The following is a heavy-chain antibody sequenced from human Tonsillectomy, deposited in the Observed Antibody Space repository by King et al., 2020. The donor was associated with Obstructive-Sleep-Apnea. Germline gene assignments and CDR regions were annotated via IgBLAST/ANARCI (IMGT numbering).Heavy chain of an antibody. CDR3: AIDRRRGSSSWCDY. V-gene: IGHV3-30-3*01. J-gene: IGHJ4*02. CDR1: GFTFSSYA. CDR2: ISYDGSNK. Sequence: VQLVESGGGVVQPGRSLRLSCAASGFTFSSYAMHWVRQAPGTGLVWVAVISYDGSNKYYADSVKGRFTISRDNSKNTLYLQMNSLRAEDTAVYYCAIDRRRGSSSWCDYWGQGNLVTVSS. D-gene: IGHD6-13*01.